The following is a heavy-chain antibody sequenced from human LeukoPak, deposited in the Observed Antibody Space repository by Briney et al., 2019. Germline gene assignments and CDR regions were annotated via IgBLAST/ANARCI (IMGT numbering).Heavy chain of an antibody. Sequence: GGSLRLSCAASGFTFSSYSMNWVRQAPGKGLEWASAISGSGGSTYYADSVKGRFTISRDNSKNTLYLQMNSLRAEDTAVYYCAKAGGYCSGGSCYYFQHWGQGTLVTVSS. J-gene: IGHJ1*01. CDR2: ISGSGGST. CDR3: AKAGGYCSGGSCYYFQH. D-gene: IGHD2-15*01. CDR1: GFTFSSYS. V-gene: IGHV3-23*01.